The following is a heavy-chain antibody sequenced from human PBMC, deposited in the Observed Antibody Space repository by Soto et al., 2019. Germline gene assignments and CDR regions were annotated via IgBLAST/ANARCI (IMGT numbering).Heavy chain of an antibody. CDR3: VKTPSGGAPN. Sequence: GGSLRLSCAASGFSFGSYAMSWVRQAPGKGLEGVSFISGSGTSTYHADSVKGRFSISRDNSKNALHLQMNSLRAEDTAVYYCVKTPSGGAPNWGQGTLVTVSS. CDR1: GFSFGSYA. J-gene: IGHJ4*02. D-gene: IGHD1-26*01. CDR2: ISGSGTST. V-gene: IGHV3-23*01.